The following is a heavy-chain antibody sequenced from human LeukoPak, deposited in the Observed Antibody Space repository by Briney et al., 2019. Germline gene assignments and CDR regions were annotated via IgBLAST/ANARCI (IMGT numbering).Heavy chain of an antibody. CDR2: ISAYNGNT. Sequence: ASVKVSCKASGYTFTSYGISWVRQAPGQGLEWMGWISAYNGNTNYAQKPQGRVTMTTDTSTSTAYMELRSLRSDDTAVYYCARAPPDIVVVPAAMPSYYYYYMDVWGKGTTVTISS. V-gene: IGHV1-18*01. CDR1: GYTFTSYG. D-gene: IGHD2-2*01. CDR3: ARAPPDIVVVPAAMPSYYYYYMDV. J-gene: IGHJ6*03.